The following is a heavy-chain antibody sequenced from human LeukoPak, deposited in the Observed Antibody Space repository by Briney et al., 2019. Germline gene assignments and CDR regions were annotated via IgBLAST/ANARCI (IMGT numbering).Heavy chain of an antibody. D-gene: IGHD3-22*01. V-gene: IGHV3-21*01. CDR3: ARGYNDSSGYSPRSVFDI. CDR2: ISRSSSYI. CDR1: GFTFSTYS. J-gene: IGHJ3*02. Sequence: GGSLRLSCAASGFTFSTYSMNWVRQAPGKGLEWVSSISRSSSYIYYADSVKGRFTISRDNAKNSLYLQMNSLRAEDTAVYYCARGYNDSSGYSPRSVFDIWGQGTMVTVSS.